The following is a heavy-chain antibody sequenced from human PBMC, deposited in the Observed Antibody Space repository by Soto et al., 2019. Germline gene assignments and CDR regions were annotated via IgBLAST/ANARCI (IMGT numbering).Heavy chain of an antibody. D-gene: IGHD2-2*02. J-gene: IGHJ4*02. V-gene: IGHV4-59*01. CDR2: IYYSGST. CDR3: ARYTYCSSTSCYTRGFDY. Sequence: PSETLSLTCTVSGGSISSYYWSWIRQPPGKGLEWIGYIYYSGSTNYNPSLKSRVTISVDTSKNQFSLKLSSVTAADTAVYYCARYTYCSSTSCYTRGFDYWGQGTLVTVSS. CDR1: GGSISSYY.